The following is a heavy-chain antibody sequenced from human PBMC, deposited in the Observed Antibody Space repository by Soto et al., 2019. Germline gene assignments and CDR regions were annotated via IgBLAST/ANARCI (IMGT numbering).Heavy chain of an antibody. J-gene: IGHJ6*02. V-gene: IGHV1-18*01. CDR2: ISAYNGNT. D-gene: IGHD2-2*01. CDR3: ARDFGLIVVVPAAIDYYYYGMDV. CDR1: GYTFTNFG. Sequence: ASVKVSCKASGYTFTNFGISWVRQAPGQGLEWMGWISAYNGNTNYAQKFQGRVTMTTDTSTSTAYMELRSLRSDDTAVYYCARDFGLIVVVPAAIDYYYYGMDVWGQGTTVTVSS.